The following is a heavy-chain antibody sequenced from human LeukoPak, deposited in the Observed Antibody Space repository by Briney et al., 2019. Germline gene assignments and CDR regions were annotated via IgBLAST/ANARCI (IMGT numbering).Heavy chain of an antibody. D-gene: IGHD2-15*01. CDR1: GLTFDNYT. CDR3: AKALSGRAYYYMDV. CDR2: ISWDGGGT. J-gene: IGHJ6*03. Sequence: GGSLRLSCAVSGLTFDNYTMHWVREAPEKGLECVSLISWDGGGTYYADSVKGRFTISRDNSKNSLYLQMNSLRTEDTALYYCAKALSGRAYYYMDVWGKGTTVTVSS. V-gene: IGHV3-43*01.